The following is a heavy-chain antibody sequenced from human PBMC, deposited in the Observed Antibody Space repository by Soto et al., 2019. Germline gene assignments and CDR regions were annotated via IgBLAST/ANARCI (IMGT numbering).Heavy chain of an antibody. CDR1: GGSIRSYY. CDR3: ATWVDYGDFEGFDF. Sequence: SETLALTCTVSGGSIRSYYWSWIRQPSGKGLEWIGHIYYSGSTNYNPSLKSRVTISADTSMNQFSLTLTSVTAADTAVYYCATWVDYGDFEGFDFWGQGTLVTVSS. J-gene: IGHJ4*02. D-gene: IGHD4-17*01. CDR2: IYYSGST. V-gene: IGHV4-59*08.